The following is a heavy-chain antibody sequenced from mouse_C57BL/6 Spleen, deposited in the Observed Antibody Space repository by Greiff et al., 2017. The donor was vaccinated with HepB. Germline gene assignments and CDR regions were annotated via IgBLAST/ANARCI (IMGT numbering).Heavy chain of an antibody. J-gene: IGHJ3*01. Sequence: QVQLQQSGAELVKPGASVKLSCKASGYTFTEYTIHWVKQRSGQGLEWIGWFYPGSGSIKYNEKFKDKATLTADKSSSTVYMELSRLTSEDSAVYFCARHEEPLYYGSRAWFAYWGQGTLVTVAA. V-gene: IGHV1-62-2*01. CDR1: GYTFTEYT. CDR3: ARHEEPLYYGSRAWFAY. D-gene: IGHD1-1*01. CDR2: FYPGSGSI.